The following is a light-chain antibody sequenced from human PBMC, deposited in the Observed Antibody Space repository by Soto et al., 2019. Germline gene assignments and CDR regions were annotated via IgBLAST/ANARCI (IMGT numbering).Light chain of an antibody. J-gene: IGKJ5*01. CDR1: QSVLYSSNNKNY. CDR2: WAS. V-gene: IGKV4-1*01. CDR3: QQYYCPPLT. Sequence: IVMTQSTDSLAVSLGERATINCNSSQSVLYSSNNKNYLAWYQQKPGQPPKLLIYWASTRESGVPDRFSGSGSGTDFTLTISILQAEDVAVYCCQQYYCPPLTFGQGTRLEV.